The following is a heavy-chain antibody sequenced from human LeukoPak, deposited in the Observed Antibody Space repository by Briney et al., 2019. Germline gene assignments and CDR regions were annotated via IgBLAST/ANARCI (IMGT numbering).Heavy chain of an antibody. J-gene: IGHJ5*01. CDR1: GYTFTDYY. CDR3: ARATYCGGACYYWFDS. CDR2: INPNTGVT. V-gene: IGHV1-2*02. Sequence: GASVKVSCKASGYTFTDYYIHWVRQAPGQGLEWMGWINPNTGVTNYAQRFQGRATMTRGTSITTAYMELSRLTSDDTAIYYCARATYCGGACYYWFDSWGRGTLVTVSS. D-gene: IGHD2-21*02.